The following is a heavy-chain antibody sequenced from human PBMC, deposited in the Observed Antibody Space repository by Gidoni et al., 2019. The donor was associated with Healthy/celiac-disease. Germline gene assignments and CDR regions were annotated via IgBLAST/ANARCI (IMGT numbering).Heavy chain of an antibody. CDR2: ISYDGSNK. CDR3: AKEGGLRLGELSFTY. Sequence: FCAASGFTFSSYGMHWVLQAPGKGLEWVAVISYDGSNKYYADSVKGRFTISRDNSKNTLYLQKNSLRAEDTAVYYCAKEGGLRLGELSFTYWGQGTLVTVSS. CDR1: GFTFSSYG. D-gene: IGHD3-16*02. V-gene: IGHV3-30*18. J-gene: IGHJ4*02.